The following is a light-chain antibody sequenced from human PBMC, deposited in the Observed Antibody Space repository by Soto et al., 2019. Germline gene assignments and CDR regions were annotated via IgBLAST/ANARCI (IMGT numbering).Light chain of an antibody. V-gene: IGKV1D-13*01. CDR1: QGISSA. J-gene: IGKJ4*01. CDR2: DAS. CDR3: QQFNNYPLT. Sequence: IEMTPSPSSLSASVGDRVTITCRASQGISSALAWYQQKPGKAPKVLIYDASSWQSGVPSRFSGSGSGADFTLTISSRQPEDFATYYCQQFNNYPLTFGGGTKVDI.